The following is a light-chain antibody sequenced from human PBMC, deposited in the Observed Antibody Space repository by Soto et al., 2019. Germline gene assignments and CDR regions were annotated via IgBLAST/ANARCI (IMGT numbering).Light chain of an antibody. J-gene: IGLJ2*01. CDR1: SSNVGSNT. CDR2: HNN. V-gene: IGLV1-44*01. CDR3: AAWDDSRNAVV. Sequence: QSALTQPPSASGTPGQRVTISCSGSSSNVGSNTVDWYQQLPGTAPKLLIYHNNQRPSGVPDRLSGSKSGTSASLAISGLQSEDEADYYCAAWDDSRNAVVFGGGTQLTVL.